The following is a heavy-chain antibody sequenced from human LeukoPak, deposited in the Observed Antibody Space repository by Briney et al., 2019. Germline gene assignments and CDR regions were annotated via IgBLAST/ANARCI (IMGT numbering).Heavy chain of an antibody. D-gene: IGHD1-26*01. CDR3: TRVGATNYYYYMDV. V-gene: IGHV3-49*03. Sequence: GGSLRLSCTASGFTFGDYAMSWFRQAPGKGLEWVGFIRSKAYGGTTEYAASVKGRFIISRDDSKSIAYLQMNSLKTEDTAVYYCTRVGATNYYYYMDVWGKGTTVTVSS. CDR2: IRSKAYGGTT. J-gene: IGHJ6*03. CDR1: GFTFGDYA.